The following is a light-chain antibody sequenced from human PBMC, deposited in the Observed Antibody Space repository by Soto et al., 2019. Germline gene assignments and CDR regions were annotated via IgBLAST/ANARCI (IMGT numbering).Light chain of an antibody. CDR2: AAS. CDR1: QGISSY. J-gene: IGKJ5*01. Sequence: QLTQSPSFLSESVGDRVSITSXASQGISSYLAWYQQKPGKAPKLLIYAASTLQSGVPSRFSGSGSGTDFTLTISSLQPEDFATYYCQQLNSYPITFGQGTRLEIK. V-gene: IGKV1-9*01. CDR3: QQLNSYPIT.